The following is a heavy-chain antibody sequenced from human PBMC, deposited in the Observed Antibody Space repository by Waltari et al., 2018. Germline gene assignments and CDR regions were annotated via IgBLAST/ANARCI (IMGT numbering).Heavy chain of an antibody. CDR1: GFIFRDSW. CDR3: ARHGDFCFDY. Sequence: DVQVVESGGDLIQPGGSLRLSCAGSGFIFRDSWMGWVRQAPGKGLEWVANIKKDGTSKYYVDSVKGRFTISRDNAKNSIYLQMDNLRVEDTAVYYCARHGDFCFDYWGQGVLVTVSS. CDR2: IKKDGTSK. D-gene: IGHD2-21*01. J-gene: IGHJ4*02. V-gene: IGHV3-7*01.